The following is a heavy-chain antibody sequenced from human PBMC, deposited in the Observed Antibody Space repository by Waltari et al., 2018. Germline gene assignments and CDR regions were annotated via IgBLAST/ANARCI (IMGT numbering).Heavy chain of an antibody. J-gene: IGHJ4*02. Sequence: EVQLVESGGGLVQPGGSLRLSCAASGFTFSDYWMTWVRQAPGEGLKWVANIKKDGGETYDVDSVKGRFTVSRDNAKNSLYLQMSSLRGEDTAVYYCARDRGYCGGDCYKNLDYWGQGTLVAVSS. D-gene: IGHD2-21*01. V-gene: IGHV3-7*01. CDR2: IKKDGGET. CDR3: ARDRGYCGGDCYKNLDY. CDR1: GFTFSDYW.